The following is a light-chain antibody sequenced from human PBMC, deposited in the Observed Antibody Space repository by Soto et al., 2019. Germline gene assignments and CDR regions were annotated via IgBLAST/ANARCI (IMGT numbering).Light chain of an antibody. V-gene: IGLV1-44*01. Sequence: QSVLTQPPSASGTPGQRVTISCSGSSSNIGTNSVRWYQQLPGTAPKVLIYNDYERTSGVPDRFSGSKSGTSASLAISGLQSDDEADYYCAAWDDNLWLFGGGTKVTVL. J-gene: IGLJ3*02. CDR3: AAWDDNLWL. CDR2: NDY. CDR1: SSNIGTNS.